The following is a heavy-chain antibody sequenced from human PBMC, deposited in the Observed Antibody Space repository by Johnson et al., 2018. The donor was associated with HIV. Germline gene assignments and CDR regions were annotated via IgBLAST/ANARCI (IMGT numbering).Heavy chain of an antibody. CDR3: ANSLLLDAFNI. Sequence: VQLVESGGGVVRPGGSLRLSCAASGFIFDDYGMSWVRQAPGKGLEWVSGINWNGGSTGYADSVKGRFTISRDNSKTTLYLQMNSLRDEDTAVYYCANSLLLDAFNIWGQGTMVTVSS. CDR2: INWNGGST. D-gene: IGHD2-15*01. V-gene: IGHV3-20*04. CDR1: GFIFDDYG. J-gene: IGHJ3*02.